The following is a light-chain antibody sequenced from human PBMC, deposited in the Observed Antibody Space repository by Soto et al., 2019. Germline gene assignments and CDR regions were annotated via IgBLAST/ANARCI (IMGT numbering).Light chain of an antibody. CDR3: QQYGSSPLT. CDR1: QSVNSNS. J-gene: IGKJ3*01. Sequence: EIVLTQSPGTLSLSPGERATLSCGASQSVNSNSLAWYQQTPGQAPRLLFYAASNRASNVPDRFSASGSGTDFTLTISRLEPEDFAVYHCQQYGSSPLTFGRGTKVDIK. V-gene: IGKV3-20*01. CDR2: AAS.